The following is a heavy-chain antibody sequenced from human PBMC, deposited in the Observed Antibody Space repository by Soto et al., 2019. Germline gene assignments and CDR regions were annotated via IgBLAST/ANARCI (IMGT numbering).Heavy chain of an antibody. J-gene: IGHJ4*02. CDR3: ARGPPYSSTWFDY. Sequence: QVQLQESGPGLVKPSETLSLTCTVSGGSISTYYWTWIRQSPGKGLEWIGYISYSGTTDYNPSLKSRVTISVDTSKNQFSLNLSSVTAADTAVYYCARGPPYSSTWFDYWSQGTLVTVSS. V-gene: IGHV4-59*01. CDR1: GGSISTYY. CDR2: ISYSGTT. D-gene: IGHD6-13*01.